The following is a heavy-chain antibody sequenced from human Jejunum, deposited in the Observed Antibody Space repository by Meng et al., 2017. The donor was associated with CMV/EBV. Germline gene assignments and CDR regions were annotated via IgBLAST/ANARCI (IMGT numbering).Heavy chain of an antibody. V-gene: IGHV4-39*07. CDR1: GASMSSSTYY. Sequence: GASMSSSTYYWGWIRQSPGKGLECLGTIYYRGNTFYNPSFKSRVTMTVDPSRNQFSLQLTAVTAADTAIYYCARDYDYGDYQTFDIWGQGSLVTVSS. J-gene: IGHJ3*02. D-gene: IGHD4-17*01. CDR3: ARDYDYGDYQTFDI. CDR2: IYYRGNT.